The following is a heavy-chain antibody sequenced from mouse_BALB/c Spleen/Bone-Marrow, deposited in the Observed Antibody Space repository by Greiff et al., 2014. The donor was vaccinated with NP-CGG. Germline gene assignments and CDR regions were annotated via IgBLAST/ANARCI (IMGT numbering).Heavy chain of an antibody. Sequence: VQLKESGADLVKPGASVKLSCTASGFNIKDTYMNWVRQRPEQGLEWIGRIDPANGNNKYDPKFQGKATITADTSSNTAYLQLSSLTSEDTVVYYCARDRGWYLDVWGAGTTVTVSS. CDR3: ARDRGWYLDV. D-gene: IGHD2-14*01. CDR1: GFNIKDTY. V-gene: IGHV14-3*02. CDR2: IDPANGNN. J-gene: IGHJ1*01.